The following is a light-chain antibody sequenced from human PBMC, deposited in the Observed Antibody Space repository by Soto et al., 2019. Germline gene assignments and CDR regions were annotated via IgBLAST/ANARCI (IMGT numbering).Light chain of an antibody. J-gene: IGKJ1*01. Sequence: EIVLTLSPATLSLSPGERATLSCRASQSVITSLAWYQQKPGQAPRLLVYDASNRATGIPTRFSGSGSGTDFTLTISSLQSEDFTVYYCQQYNNWPKTFGQGTKVDIK. V-gene: IGKV3-11*01. CDR1: QSVITS. CDR2: DAS. CDR3: QQYNNWPKT.